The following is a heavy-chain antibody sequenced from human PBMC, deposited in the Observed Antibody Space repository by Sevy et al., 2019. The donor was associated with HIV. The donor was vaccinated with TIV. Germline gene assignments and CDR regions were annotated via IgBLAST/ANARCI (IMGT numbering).Heavy chain of an antibody. V-gene: IGHV3-30-3*01. Sequence: GGSLRLSCAASGFTFSSYAMHWVRQAPGKGLEWVAVISYDGSNEYYADSVKGRFTISRDNSKNTLYLQMNSLRAEDTAVYYCARTHADCTNGVCFTYYDILTGGYFDYWGQGTLVTVSS. CDR2: ISYDGSNE. J-gene: IGHJ4*02. CDR3: ARTHADCTNGVCFTYYDILTGGYFDY. D-gene: IGHD2-8*01. CDR1: GFTFSSYA.